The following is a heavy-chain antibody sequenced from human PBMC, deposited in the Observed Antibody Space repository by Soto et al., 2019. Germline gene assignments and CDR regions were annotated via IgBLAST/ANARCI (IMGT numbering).Heavy chain of an antibody. CDR2: IYYSGST. CDR1: GGSISSYY. J-gene: IGHJ5*02. D-gene: IGHD2-2*01. V-gene: IGHV4-59*01. CDR3: ARARVAGYQRRIWFDP. Sequence: SETLSLTCTVSGGSISSYYWSWIRQPPGKGLEWIGYIYYSGSTNYNPSLKSRVTISVDTSKNQFSLKLSSVTAADTAVYYCARARVAGYQRRIWFDPWGQGTLVTVSS.